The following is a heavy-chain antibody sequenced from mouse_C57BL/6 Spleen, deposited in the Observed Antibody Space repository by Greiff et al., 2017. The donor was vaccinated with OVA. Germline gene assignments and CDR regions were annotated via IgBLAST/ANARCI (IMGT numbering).Heavy chain of an antibody. CDR1: GYSITSGYY. CDR2: ISYDGSN. D-gene: IGHD2-4*01. Sequence: EVKLQESGPGLVKPSQSLSLTCSVTGYSITSGYYWNWIRQFPGNKLEWMGYISYDGSNNYNPSLKNRISITRDTSKNQFFLKLNSVTTEDTATYYCAREALYDYDGDYWGQGTTLTVSS. CDR3: AREALYDYDGDY. J-gene: IGHJ2*01. V-gene: IGHV3-6*01.